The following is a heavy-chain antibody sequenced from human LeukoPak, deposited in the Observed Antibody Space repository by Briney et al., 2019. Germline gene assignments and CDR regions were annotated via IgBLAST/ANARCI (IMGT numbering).Heavy chain of an antibody. CDR1: GGSISSGDYY. D-gene: IGHD2-2*02. Sequence: SQTLSHTCSVSGGSISSGDYYWSWIRQPPGKGLEWIGSIYYSGSTYYNPSLKSRVTISVDTSKNQFSLKLSSVTAADTAVYYCARQDSAIVYNWFDPWGQGTLVTVSS. CDR3: ARQDSAIVYNWFDP. V-gene: IGHV4-39*01. CDR2: IYYSGST. J-gene: IGHJ5*02.